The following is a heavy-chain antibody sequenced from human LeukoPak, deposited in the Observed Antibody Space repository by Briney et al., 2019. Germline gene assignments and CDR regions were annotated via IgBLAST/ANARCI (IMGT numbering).Heavy chain of an antibody. V-gene: IGHV1-18*01. CDR3: ASLKTDGYFDY. D-gene: IGHD5-24*01. J-gene: IGHJ4*02. Sequence: ASVKVSCKASGYTFTSYGISWLRQAPGQGLEWMGWISAYNGNTNYAQKFRGRVTRTTDTSTSTAYMELRSLRSDDTAVYYCASLKTDGYFDYWGQGTLVTVSS. CDR2: ISAYNGNT. CDR1: GYTFTSYG.